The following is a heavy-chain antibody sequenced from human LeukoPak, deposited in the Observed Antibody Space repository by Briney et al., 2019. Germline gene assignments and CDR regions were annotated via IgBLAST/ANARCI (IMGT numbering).Heavy chain of an antibody. CDR1: GGSISSYY. CDR2: IYTSGST. J-gene: IGHJ4*02. V-gene: IGHV4-4*07. CDR3: ARETYSSSWYWADY. D-gene: IGHD6-13*01. Sequence: SETLSLTCTVSGGSISSYYWSWIRQPAGKGLEWIGRIYTSGSTNYNPSLKRRVTMSVDTSKNQFSLKLSSVTAADTAVYYCARETYSSSWYWADYWGQGTLVTVSS.